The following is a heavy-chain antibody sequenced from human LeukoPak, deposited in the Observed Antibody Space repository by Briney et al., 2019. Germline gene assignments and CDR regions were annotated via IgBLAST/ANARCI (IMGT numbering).Heavy chain of an antibody. D-gene: IGHD6-19*01. CDR2: IWYDGSNK. CDR3: ARDGIAVAGLNWFDP. V-gene: IGHV3-33*01. CDR1: GFTFSSYG. J-gene: IGHJ5*02. Sequence: GGSLRLSCAASGFTFSSYGMHWVCQAPGKGLEWVAVIWYDGSNKYYADSVKGRFTTSRDNSKNTLYLQMNSLRAEDTAVYYCARDGIAVAGLNWFDPWGQGTLVTVSS.